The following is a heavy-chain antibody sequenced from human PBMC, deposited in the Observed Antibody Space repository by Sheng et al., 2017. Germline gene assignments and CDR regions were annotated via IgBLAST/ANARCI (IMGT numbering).Heavy chain of an antibody. CDR1: GFTFTSYG. J-gene: IGHJ3*02. CDR2: ISANNGDT. V-gene: IGHV1-18*04. CDR3: ARKPHQGALDI. Sequence: QVQLVQSGAEVKKPGASVKVPCKASGFTFTSYGFTWVRQAPGQGLEWMGWISANNGDTHYAQKVQDRVTLTTDTSTTTAYMELRSLSSDDTAVYYCARKPHQGALDIWGQGTTITVS.